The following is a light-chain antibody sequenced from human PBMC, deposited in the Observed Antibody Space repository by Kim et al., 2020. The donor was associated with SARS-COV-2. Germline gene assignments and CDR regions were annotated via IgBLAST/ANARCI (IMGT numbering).Light chain of an antibody. CDR1: SLRRFY. J-gene: IGLJ2*01. CDR2: GNN. V-gene: IGLV3-19*01. CDR3: NSRDSSTNHVI. Sequence: SSELTQDPAVSVALGQTVRITCQGDSLRRFYASWYQQKTGQAPVLVAYGNNNRPSEIPDRFSGSSSGSTASLTITGAQAEDEADYYCNSRDSSTNHVIFGGGTQLTVL.